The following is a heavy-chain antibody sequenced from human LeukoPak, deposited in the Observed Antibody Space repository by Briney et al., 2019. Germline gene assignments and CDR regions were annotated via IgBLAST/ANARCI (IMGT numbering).Heavy chain of an antibody. D-gene: IGHD3-22*01. CDR1: GFTFDDYA. Sequence: PGRSLRLSCAAAGFTFDDYAMHWVRHAAGKGLEWVSCISWNSGSIGYAESVKGRFTISRDNAKHSLYLQMNSLRAEDTALYYCAKDIPARQKYYYDSSGSAFDIWGQGTMVTVSS. CDR2: ISWNSGSI. CDR3: AKDIPARQKYYYDSSGSAFDI. J-gene: IGHJ3*02. V-gene: IGHV3-9*01.